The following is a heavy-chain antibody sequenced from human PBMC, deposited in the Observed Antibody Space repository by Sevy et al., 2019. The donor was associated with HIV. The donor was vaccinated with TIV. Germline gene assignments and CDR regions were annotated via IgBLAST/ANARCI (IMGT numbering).Heavy chain of an antibody. J-gene: IGHJ4*01. CDR3: VRDDRDGYFEY. CDR2: INPDSGGP. Sequence: GASVKVSCKASGYTVTGYYMHWMRQAPGQGLEWMGWINPDSGGPTYAPKFQGRVTLTRDTSISTAYMDLSRLKSDDTAVYYCVRDDRDGYFEYWGHGTLVTVSS. CDR1: GYTVTGYY. V-gene: IGHV1-2*02.